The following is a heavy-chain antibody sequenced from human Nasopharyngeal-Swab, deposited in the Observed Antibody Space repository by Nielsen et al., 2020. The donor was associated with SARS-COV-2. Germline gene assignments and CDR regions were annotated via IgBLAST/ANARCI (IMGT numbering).Heavy chain of an antibody. CDR3: ARGPPYSGSYWDAFDI. CDR1: GFTFSSYA. J-gene: IGHJ3*02. Sequence: LSLTCAASGFTFSSYAMSWVRQAPGKGLEWVSAISGSGGSTYYADSVKGRFTISRDNSKNTLYLQMNSLKTEDTAVYYCARGPPYSGSYWDAFDIWGQGTMVTVSS. CDR2: ISGSGGST. D-gene: IGHD1-26*01. V-gene: IGHV3-23*01.